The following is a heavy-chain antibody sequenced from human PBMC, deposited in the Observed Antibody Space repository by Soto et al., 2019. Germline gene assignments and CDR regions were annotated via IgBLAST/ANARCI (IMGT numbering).Heavy chain of an antibody. D-gene: IGHD2-2*01. J-gene: IGHJ6*02. CDR2: IIPIFGTA. Sequence: QVQLVQSGAEVKKPGSSVKVSCKASGGTFSSYAISWVRQAPGQGLEWMGGIIPIFGTANYAQKFQGRVTITGDESTSTAYMELSSLRAEDTAVYYCARGVVPAAAPYYYYGMDVWGQGTTVTVSS. CDR3: ARGVVPAAAPYYYYGMDV. V-gene: IGHV1-69*01. CDR1: GGTFSSYA.